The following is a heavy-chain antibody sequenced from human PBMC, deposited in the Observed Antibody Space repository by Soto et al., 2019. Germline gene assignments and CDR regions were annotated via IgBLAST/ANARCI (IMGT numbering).Heavy chain of an antibody. J-gene: IGHJ4*02. V-gene: IGHV3-23*01. CDR1: GFTFSSYA. CDR3: AKDRRYYYDSSGSRYYFDY. D-gene: IGHD3-22*01. Sequence: GGSLRLSCAASGFTFSSYAMSWVRQAPGKGLEWVSAISGSGGSTYYADSVKGRFTISRDNSKNTLYLQMNSLRAEDTAVYYCAKDRRYYYDSSGSRYYFDYWGQGTLVTVSS. CDR2: ISGSGGST.